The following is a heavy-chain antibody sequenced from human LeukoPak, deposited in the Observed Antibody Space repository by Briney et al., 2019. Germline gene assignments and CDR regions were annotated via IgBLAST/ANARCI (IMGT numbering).Heavy chain of an antibody. Sequence: ASVKVSCKASGYTFTSYDINWVRQATGQGLEWMGWMNPNSGNTGYAQKFQGRVTITRNTSTSTAYMELSSLRSEDTAVYYCARAATGGGSWFDPWGQGTLVTVSS. J-gene: IGHJ5*02. D-gene: IGHD2-15*01. CDR1: GYTFTSYD. CDR3: ARAATGGGSWFDP. CDR2: MNPNSGNT. V-gene: IGHV1-8*03.